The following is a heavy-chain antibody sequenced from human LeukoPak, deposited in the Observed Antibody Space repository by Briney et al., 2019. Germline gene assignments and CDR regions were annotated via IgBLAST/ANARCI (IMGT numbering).Heavy chain of an antibody. CDR3: ARGVYSSSWDPWDY. CDR2: ISSSSSYI. D-gene: IGHD6-13*01. V-gene: IGHV3-21*01. J-gene: IGHJ4*02. CDR1: GFSINTYS. Sequence: GGSLRLSCAASGFSINTYSVNWVRQAPGKGLEWVSSISSSSSYIYYADSVKGRFTISRDNAKNSVYLQMNSLRAEDTAVYYCARGVYSSSWDPWDYWGQGTLVTVSS.